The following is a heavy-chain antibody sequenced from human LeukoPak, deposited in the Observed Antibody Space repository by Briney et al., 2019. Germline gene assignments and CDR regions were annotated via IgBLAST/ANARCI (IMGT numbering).Heavy chain of an antibody. CDR1: GGSITSGSYY. CDR3: AREHYGDYWFDP. D-gene: IGHD4-17*01. CDR2: IYTSGST. Sequence: SQTLSLTCTVSGGSITSGSYYWSWIRQPAGKGLEWIGRIYTSGSTNYNPSLKSRVTISVDTSKNQFSLKLSSATAADTAVYYCAREHYGDYWFDPWGQGTLVTVSS. V-gene: IGHV4-61*02. J-gene: IGHJ5*02.